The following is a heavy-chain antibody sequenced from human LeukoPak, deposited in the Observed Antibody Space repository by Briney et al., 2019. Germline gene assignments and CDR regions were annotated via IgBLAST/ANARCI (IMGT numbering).Heavy chain of an antibody. D-gene: IGHD3-3*01. Sequence: SQTLSLTCTVSGGSISSGGYYWSWIRQHPGKGLEWIGYIYYSGSTYYNPSLKSRVTISVDTSKNQFSLKVSSVTAADTAVYYCARLAPRITIFGVVTQYYFDYWGQGTLVTVSS. CDR1: GGSISSGGYY. V-gene: IGHV4-31*03. CDR3: ARLAPRITIFGVVTQYYFDY. J-gene: IGHJ4*02. CDR2: IYYSGST.